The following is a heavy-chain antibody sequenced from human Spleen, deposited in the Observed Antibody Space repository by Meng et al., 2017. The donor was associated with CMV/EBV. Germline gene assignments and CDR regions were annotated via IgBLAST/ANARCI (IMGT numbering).Heavy chain of an antibody. CDR1: GFTFSSYA. CDR3: AKAFSSSWYREYYDY. D-gene: IGHD6-13*01. J-gene: IGHJ4*02. Sequence: GSLRLSCAASGFTFSSYAMSWVRQAPGKGLEWVSAISGSGGSTYYADSVKGRFTISRDNSKNTLYLQMNSLRAEDTAVYYCAKAFSSSWYREYYDYWGQGTLVTVSS. CDR2: ISGSGGST. V-gene: IGHV3-23*01.